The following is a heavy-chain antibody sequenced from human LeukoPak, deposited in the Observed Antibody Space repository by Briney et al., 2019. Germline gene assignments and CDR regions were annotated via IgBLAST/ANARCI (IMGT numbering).Heavy chain of an antibody. CDR3: AKESLDTEQRNYNYYGMDV. Sequence: GGSLRLSCAASGFTFRAYGMHWVRQAPGKGLEWVAVISYDGSKKYYGDFVKGRFTISRVNSKNSLYLQMNSLRAEDTAVYYCAKESLDTEQRNYNYYGMDVWGQGTTVTVSS. D-gene: IGHD1-1*01. V-gene: IGHV3-30*18. CDR1: GFTFRAYG. J-gene: IGHJ6*02. CDR2: ISYDGSKK.